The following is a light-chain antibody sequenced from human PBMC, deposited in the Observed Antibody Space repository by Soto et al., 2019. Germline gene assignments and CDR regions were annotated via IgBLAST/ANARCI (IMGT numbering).Light chain of an antibody. J-gene: IGLJ1*01. CDR3: SSYTTSNICYG. Sequence: QSSLAQPASVSGSPGQSITISCSGSSIDVGDNNYVSWYQHHPGKAPKLIIYEVSNRPSGVSNRFSGSSSDNTASLTISGLLPDDEADYYCSSYTTSNICYGFGNGTKVTVL. V-gene: IGLV2-14*01. CDR2: EVS. CDR1: SIDVGDNNY.